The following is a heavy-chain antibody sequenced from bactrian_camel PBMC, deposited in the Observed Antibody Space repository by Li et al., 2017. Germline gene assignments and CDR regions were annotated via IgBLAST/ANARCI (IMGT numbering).Heavy chain of an antibody. J-gene: IGHJ4*01. CDR2: IDTDGST. CDR3: AADRLACLRDGPNHEYAH. Sequence: QLVESGGGSVQAGGSLRLSCTGFGYSYSNYYMGWFRQAPGKEREGVAVIDTDGSTSYNDSVKGRFTISRDDAKKSVFLQMNSLNPEDTAMYYCAADRLACLRDGPNHEYAHWGQGTQVTVS. CDR1: GYSYSNYY. V-gene: IGHV3S53*01.